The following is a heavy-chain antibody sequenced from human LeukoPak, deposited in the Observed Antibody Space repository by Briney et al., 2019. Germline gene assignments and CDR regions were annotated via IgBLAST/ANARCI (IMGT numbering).Heavy chain of an antibody. Sequence: GRSLRLSCAASGFTFSSYGMHWVRQAPGKGLEWVAVISYDGSNKYYADSVKGRFTISRDNSKNTLYLQMNSLRAEDTAVYYCARDMNYYGVYGMDVWGQGTTVTVSS. CDR1: GFTFSSYG. CDR3: ARDMNYYGVYGMDV. CDR2: ISYDGSNK. D-gene: IGHD3-10*01. J-gene: IGHJ6*02. V-gene: IGHV3-30*19.